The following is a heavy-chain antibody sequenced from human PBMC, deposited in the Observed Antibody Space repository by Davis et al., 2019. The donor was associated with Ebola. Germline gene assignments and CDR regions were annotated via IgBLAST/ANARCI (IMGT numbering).Heavy chain of an antibody. D-gene: IGHD3-22*01. CDR2: ISSSSTTI. CDR1: GFTFSTYS. Sequence: GESLKISCAASGFTFSTYSMNWVRQAPGKGLEWVSYISSSSTTIYYADSVKGRFTISRDNAKNSLYLQMNSLRDEDTAVYYCARGHYYDSTVWGQGTLVTVSS. V-gene: IGHV3-48*02. J-gene: IGHJ4*02. CDR3: ARGHYYDSTV.